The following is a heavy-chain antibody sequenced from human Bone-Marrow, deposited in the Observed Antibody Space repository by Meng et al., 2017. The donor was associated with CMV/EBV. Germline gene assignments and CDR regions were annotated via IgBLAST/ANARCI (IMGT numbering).Heavy chain of an antibody. CDR1: GFTFSSYA. CDR3: AKDRSTYYDFFYGMDV. D-gene: IGHD3-3*01. V-gene: IGHV3-23*01. Sequence: ESLKISCAASGFTFSSYAMSWVRQAPGKGLEWVSAISGSGGSTYYADSVKGRFTISRDNSKNTLYLQMNSLRAEDTAVYYCAKDRSTYYDFFYGMDVWGQGTTVTVSS. J-gene: IGHJ6*02. CDR2: ISGSGGST.